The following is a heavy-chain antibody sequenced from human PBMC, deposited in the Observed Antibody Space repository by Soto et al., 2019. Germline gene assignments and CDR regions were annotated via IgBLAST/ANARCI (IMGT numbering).Heavy chain of an antibody. V-gene: IGHV4-31*03. CDR1: GGSISSGVYY. CDR3: EREGKFRYCSSTSCYTGPYYYYYGMDV. J-gene: IGHJ6*02. Sequence: SETLSLTCTVSGGSISSGVYYWSWIRHHPGKGLEWIGYIYYSGSTYYNPSLKSRVTISVDTSKNQFSLKLSSVTAADTAVYYCEREGKFRYCSSTSCYTGPYYYYYGMDVWGQGTTMTVYS. CDR2: IYYSGST. D-gene: IGHD2-2*02.